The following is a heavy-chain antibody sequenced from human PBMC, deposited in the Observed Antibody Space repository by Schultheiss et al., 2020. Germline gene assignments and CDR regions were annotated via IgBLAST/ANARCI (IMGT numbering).Heavy chain of an antibody. D-gene: IGHD2-2*01. CDR3: AKGVVVPAAFDY. J-gene: IGHJ4*02. CDR2: ISGSGGST. V-gene: IGHV3-23*01. CDR1: GFTFSSYA. Sequence: GESLKISCAASGFTFSSYAMSWVRQARGKGLEWVSAISGSGGSTYYADSVKGRFTISRDNSKNTLYLQMNSLRAEDTAVYYCAKGVVVPAAFDYWGQGTLVTGSS.